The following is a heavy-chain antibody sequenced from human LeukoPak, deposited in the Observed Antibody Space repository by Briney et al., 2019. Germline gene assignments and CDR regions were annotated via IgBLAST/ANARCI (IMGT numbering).Heavy chain of an antibody. D-gene: IGHD2-2*01. CDR2: IIPILGIA. CDR1: GGTFSSYA. Sequence: SVKVSCKASGGTFSSYAISWVRQAPGQGLEWMGRIIPILGIANYAQKFQGRVTITADKSTSTAYMELSSLRSEDTAVYYCARGYCSSTSCSTYSPYYYYGMDVWGQGTTVTVSS. V-gene: IGHV1-69*04. CDR3: ARGYCSSTSCSTYSPYYYYGMDV. J-gene: IGHJ6*02.